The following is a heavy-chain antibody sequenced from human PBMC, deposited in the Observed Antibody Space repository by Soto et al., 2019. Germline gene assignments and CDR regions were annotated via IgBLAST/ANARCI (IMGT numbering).Heavy chain of an antibody. CDR2: IYYSGST. CDR1: GVSISSGDYY. J-gene: IGHJ4*02. CDR3: ATGERRDGYIVDY. D-gene: IGHD2-21*01. Sequence: SLTCTVSGVSISSGDYYWSWIRQPPGKGLEWIGYIYYSGSTYYNPSLKSRVTISVDTSKNQFSLKLSSVTAADTAVYYCATGERRDGYIVDYWGQGTLVTVSS. V-gene: IGHV4-30-4*01.